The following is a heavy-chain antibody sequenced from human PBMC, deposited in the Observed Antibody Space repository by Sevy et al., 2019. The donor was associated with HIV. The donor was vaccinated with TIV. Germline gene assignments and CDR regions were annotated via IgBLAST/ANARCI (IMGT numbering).Heavy chain of an antibody. CDR1: GYTLTELS. V-gene: IGHV1-24*01. D-gene: IGHD1-20*01. CDR3: ATGGGITGTSDYYYYMDV. CDR2: FDPEDGET. Sequence: ASVKVSCKVSGYTLTELSMHWVRQAPGKGLEWMGGFDPEDGETIYAQKFQGRVTMTEDTSTDTAYMELSSLRSEDTAVYYSATGGGITGTSDYYYYMDVWGKGTTVTVSS. J-gene: IGHJ6*03.